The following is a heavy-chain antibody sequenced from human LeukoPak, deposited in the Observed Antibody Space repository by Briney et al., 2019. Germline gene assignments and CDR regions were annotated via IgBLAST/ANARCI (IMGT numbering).Heavy chain of an antibody. CDR3: ARHLPGYSNTWPGP. V-gene: IGHV4-59*08. CDR1: GGSITPYY. J-gene: IGHJ5*02. D-gene: IGHD2-2*01. CDR2: ISYSGVT. Sequence: SETLSLTCPVSGGSITPYYCSWIRQSPGKGLEWLGYISYSGVTNYNPSLRSRVTMSVDTSKNQFSLKLRSVTAADTAVYYCARHLPGYSNTWPGPWGQGTLVTVSS.